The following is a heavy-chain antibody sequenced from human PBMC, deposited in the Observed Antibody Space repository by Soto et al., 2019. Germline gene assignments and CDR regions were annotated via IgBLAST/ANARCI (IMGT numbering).Heavy chain of an antibody. Sequence: EVQLVESGGGLVQPGGSLRLSCVASGFTLRNSWMHWFRQAPGKGLVWVSRLTHDGSTTYYADSVKGRFTISRDNAKNTLYLQVNSLRVEDTAVYYCARDQDGAGGTADYWGQGTLVTVS. D-gene: IGHD1-26*01. J-gene: IGHJ4*02. CDR2: LTHDGSTT. CDR3: ARDQDGAGGTADY. CDR1: GFTLRNSW. V-gene: IGHV3-74*01.